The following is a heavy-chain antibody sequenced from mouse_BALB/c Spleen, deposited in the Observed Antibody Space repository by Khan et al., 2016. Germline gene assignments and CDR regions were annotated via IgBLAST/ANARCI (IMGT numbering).Heavy chain of an antibody. CDR2: INPDSSTI. V-gene: IGHV4-1*02. Sequence: EVKLLESGGGLVQPGGSLKLSCAASGFDFSRYWMSWVRQAPGKGLEWIGEINPDSSTINYTPSLKDKFIISRDNAKHTLYLQMSKVRSKDTALXYCARAGYYGYFAYWGQGTLVTVSA. CDR3: ARAGYYGYFAY. CDR1: GFDFSRYW. J-gene: IGHJ3*01. D-gene: IGHD1-1*01.